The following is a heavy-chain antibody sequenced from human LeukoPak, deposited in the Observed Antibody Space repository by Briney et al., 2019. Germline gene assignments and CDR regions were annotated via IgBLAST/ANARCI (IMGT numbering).Heavy chain of an antibody. V-gene: IGHV4-4*02. CDR3: ARDTGSIAAACSAFDI. Sequence: PSGTLSLTCAVSGGSISSSNWWSWVRQPPGKGLEWIGEIYHSGSTNYNPSLKSRVTISVDKSKNQFSLKLSSVTAADTAVYYCARDTGSIAAACSAFDIWGQGTMVTGSS. D-gene: IGHD6-13*01. CDR1: GGSISSSNW. J-gene: IGHJ3*02. CDR2: IYHSGST.